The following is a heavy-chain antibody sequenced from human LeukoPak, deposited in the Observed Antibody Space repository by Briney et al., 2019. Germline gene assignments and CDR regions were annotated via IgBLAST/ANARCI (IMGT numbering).Heavy chain of an antibody. J-gene: IGHJ1*01. CDR1: GFTFSSYW. D-gene: IGHD5-12*01. CDR3: ARDLRPWLPLPQH. Sequence: PGGSLRLSCAASGFTFSSYWMSWVRQAPGKGLEWVANIKQDGSEKYYVDSVKGRFTISRDNAKNSLYLQMNSLRAEDTAVYYCARDLRPWLPLPQHWGQGTLVTVSS. CDR2: IKQDGSEK. V-gene: IGHV3-7*01.